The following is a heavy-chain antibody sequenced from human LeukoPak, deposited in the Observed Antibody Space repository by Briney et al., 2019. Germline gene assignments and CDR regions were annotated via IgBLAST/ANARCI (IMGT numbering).Heavy chain of an antibody. CDR3: ARGCIGYCSSTSCYTLLNWFDP. Sequence: SETLSFTCAVYGGSFSGYYWSWIRQPPGKGLEWIGEINHSGSTNYNPSLKSRVTISVDTSKNQFSLKLSSVTAADTAVYYCARGCIGYCSSTSCYTLLNWFDPWGQGTLVTVSS. V-gene: IGHV4-34*01. J-gene: IGHJ5*02. CDR1: GGSFSGYY. D-gene: IGHD2-2*02. CDR2: INHSGST.